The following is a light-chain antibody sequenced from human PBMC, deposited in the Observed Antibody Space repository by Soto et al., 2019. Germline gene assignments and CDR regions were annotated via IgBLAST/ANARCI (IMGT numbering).Light chain of an antibody. CDR3: LQHTNFPLT. Sequence: DKQLTQPPSSISASVGGRVTITCLASQAVNSWLAWFQQKPGMAPKLVIYDVSSLQSGVPSRFSGSGSGTEFTLTISSLQPEDFATYYCLQHTNFPLTFGQGTRLEIK. CDR2: DVS. CDR1: QAVNSW. V-gene: IGKV1-12*01. J-gene: IGKJ5*01.